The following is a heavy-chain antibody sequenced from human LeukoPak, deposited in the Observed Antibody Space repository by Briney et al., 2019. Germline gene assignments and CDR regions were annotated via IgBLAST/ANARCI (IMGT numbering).Heavy chain of an antibody. V-gene: IGHV3-7*01. J-gene: IGHJ4*02. CDR1: GFTFSNYW. Sequence: GGSLRLSCTASGFTFSNYWMMWVRQAPGKGLEWVANINEDGSEKYYADSVEGRFTISRDNAKNSLYLQMNSLRVEDTAVYYCARIHGGYPIDYWGQGTLVTVSS. D-gene: IGHD2-15*01. CDR3: ARIHGGYPIDY. CDR2: INEDGSEK.